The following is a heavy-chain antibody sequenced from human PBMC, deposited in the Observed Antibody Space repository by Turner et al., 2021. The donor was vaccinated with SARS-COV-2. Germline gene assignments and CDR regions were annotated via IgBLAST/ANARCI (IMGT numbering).Heavy chain of an antibody. J-gene: IGHJ4*02. D-gene: IGHD3-22*01. CDR1: GGRVSSGSYF. Sequence: QLLLQESGPGLVKPSETLSLTCSGPGGRVSSGSYFWGWIRQPTGKGLESIGTIYYRGSTYYNPALKSRFTISVDTSKNQFSLRLSSVTGADTAVYYCARGYYYGSSASALKYWGQGTLVTVSS. V-gene: IGHV4-39*01. CDR2: IYYRGST. CDR3: ARGYYYGSSASALKY.